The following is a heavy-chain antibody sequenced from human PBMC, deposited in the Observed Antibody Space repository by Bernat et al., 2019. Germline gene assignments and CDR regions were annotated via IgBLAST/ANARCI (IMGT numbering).Heavy chain of an antibody. CDR1: GFPFSSYW. V-gene: IGHV3-74*01. D-gene: IGHD2-15*01. CDR3: ARACTGGSCYPGYYYCYYMDV. J-gene: IGHJ6*03. CDR2: IISVVSST. Sequence: EVQLVESGGGLVPPGGSLRLSCAASGFPFSSYWMHWVRHAPGKGLVWVSRIISVVSSTSYADSEKGQFTTSRDNAKITLYLQMNSLRAEDTAVYYCARACTGGSCYPGYYYCYYMDVWGKGTTVTVSS.